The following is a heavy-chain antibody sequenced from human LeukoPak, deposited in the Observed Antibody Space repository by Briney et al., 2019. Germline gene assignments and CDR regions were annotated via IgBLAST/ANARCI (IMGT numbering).Heavy chain of an antibody. CDR3: VTAVDTNIVPPAILGLSAFDY. J-gene: IGHJ4*02. CDR1: GGSINSYSYY. V-gene: IGHV4-39*07. Sequence: SETLSLTCTVSGGSINSYSYYWGWVRQSPGKGLEWLGSFYFSGSIFYNPSLMSRVAISVDTSKNQFSLKLTSLTAADTAVYYCVTAVDTNIVPPAILGLSAFDYWGRGTLVTVSA. CDR2: FYFSGSI. D-gene: IGHD2-2*01.